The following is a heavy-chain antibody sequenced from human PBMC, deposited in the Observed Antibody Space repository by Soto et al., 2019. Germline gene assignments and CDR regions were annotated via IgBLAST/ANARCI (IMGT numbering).Heavy chain of an antibody. J-gene: IGHJ4*02. CDR1: GFTVSSNY. Sequence: GGSLRLSCAAPGFTVSSNYMSWVRQAPGKGLEWVSVIYSGGSTYYADSVKGRFTISRDNSKNTLYLQMNSLRAEDTAVYYCARAAAGTRGGHFDYWGQGTLVTVSS. D-gene: IGHD6-13*01. CDR3: ARAAAGTRGGHFDY. CDR2: IYSGGST. V-gene: IGHV3-53*01.